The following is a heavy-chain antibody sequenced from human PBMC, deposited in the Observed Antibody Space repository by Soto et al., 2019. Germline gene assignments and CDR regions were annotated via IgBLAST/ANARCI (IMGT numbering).Heavy chain of an antibody. D-gene: IGHD4-4*01. CDR2: IYYSGST. J-gene: IGHJ4*02. V-gene: IGHV4-59*12. CDR3: AKDSRNTVSHLDY. CDR1: GGSISSYY. Sequence: SETLSLTCTVSGGSISSYYWSWIRQPPGKGLEWIGYIYYSGSTNYNPSLKSRVTISVDTSKNQFSLKLSSVAAEDTAVYYCAKDSRNTVSHLDYWGQGTLITVSS.